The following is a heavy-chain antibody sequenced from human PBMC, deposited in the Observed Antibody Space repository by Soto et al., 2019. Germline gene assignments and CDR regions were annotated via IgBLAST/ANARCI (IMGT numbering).Heavy chain of an antibody. CDR3: AKDQISGWHWFDY. V-gene: IGHV3-23*01. CDR1: GFTFSNYA. D-gene: IGHD6-19*01. J-gene: IGHJ4*02. CDR2: TTGSGGNT. Sequence: PGGSLRLSCAASGFTFSNYAMSWVRQAPGKGLEWVSTTTGSGGNTYYADSVRGRFTISRDNSKNTLYLQMNSLRAEDTAIYYCAKDQISGWHWFDYWGQGTLVTVSS.